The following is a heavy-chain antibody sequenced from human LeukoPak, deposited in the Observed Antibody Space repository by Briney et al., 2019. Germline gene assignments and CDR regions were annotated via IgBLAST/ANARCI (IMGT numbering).Heavy chain of an antibody. D-gene: IGHD5-12*01. CDR2: INQGGSVK. Sequence: PGRSLRLSCAASVFSFRDFWMTWVRQAPGKGLECVANINQGGSVKYYVDSVKGRFTIYRDDAESSLYVQMNSLRDEDTAVYCARFGYSGWYLEYWGQGTLVTVSS. V-gene: IGHV3-7*01. CDR1: VFSFRDFW. J-gene: IGHJ4*02. CDR3: ARFGYSGWYLEY.